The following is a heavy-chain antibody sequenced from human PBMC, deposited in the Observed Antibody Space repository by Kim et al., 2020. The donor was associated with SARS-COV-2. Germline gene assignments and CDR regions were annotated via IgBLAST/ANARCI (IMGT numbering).Heavy chain of an antibody. CDR3: AKVHYHGVLMVYGYGMDV. CDR2: ISGSGGST. J-gene: IGHJ6*02. V-gene: IGHV3-23*01. CDR1: GFTFSSYA. Sequence: GGSLRLSCAASGFTFSSYAMSWVRQAPGKGLEWVSAISGSGGSTYYADSVKGRFTISRDNSKNTLYLQMNSLRAEDTAVYYCAKVHYHGVLMVYGYGMDVWGQGTTVTVSS. D-gene: IGHD2-8*01.